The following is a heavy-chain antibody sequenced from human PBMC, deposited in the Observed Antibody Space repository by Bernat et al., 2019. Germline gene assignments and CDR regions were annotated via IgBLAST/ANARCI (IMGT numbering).Heavy chain of an antibody. Sequence: QVQLQESGPGLVKPAQTLSLTCSVSGGSITTAGYYWSWIRQYPGRGLEWIGYIYHSGSTYYNASLKSRVNISVDTSKNQFSLKLTSVTSADTAVYYCARAGVNRNSKWSDPCGQGTLVTV. CDR2: IYHSGST. CDR3: ARAGVNRNSKWSDP. CDR1: GGSITTAGYY. D-gene: IGHD4-11*01. V-gene: IGHV4-31*02. J-gene: IGHJ5*02.